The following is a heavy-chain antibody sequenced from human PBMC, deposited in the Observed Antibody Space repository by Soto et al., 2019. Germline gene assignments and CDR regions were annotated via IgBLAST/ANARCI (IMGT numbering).Heavy chain of an antibody. V-gene: IGHV1-69*13. CDR3: ARDQDILTGPGAFDI. D-gene: IGHD3-9*01. Sequence: SVKVSCKASGGTFSSYAISWVRQAPGQGLEWVGGIIPIFGTANYAQKFQGRVTITADESTSTAYMELSSLRSEDTAVYYCARDQDILTGPGAFDIWGQGTMVTVSS. CDR2: IIPIFGTA. CDR1: GGTFSSYA. J-gene: IGHJ3*02.